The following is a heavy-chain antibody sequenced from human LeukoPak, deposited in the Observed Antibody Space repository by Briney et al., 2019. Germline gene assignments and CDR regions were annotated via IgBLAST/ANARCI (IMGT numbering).Heavy chain of an antibody. Sequence: PSQTLSLTCTVSGGSISSGDYYWSWIRQPPGKGLEWIGYIYYSGSTYYNPSLKSRVTISEDTSKNQFSLKLSSVTAADTAVYYCARLTYYYDSSGYYLGSNTYYFDYWGQGTLVTVSS. CDR1: GGSISSGDYY. D-gene: IGHD3-22*01. V-gene: IGHV4-30-4*01. J-gene: IGHJ4*02. CDR3: ARLTYYYDSSGYYLGSNTYYFDY. CDR2: IYYSGST.